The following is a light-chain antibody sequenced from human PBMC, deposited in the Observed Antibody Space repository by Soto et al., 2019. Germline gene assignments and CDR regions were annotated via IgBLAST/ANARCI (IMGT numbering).Light chain of an antibody. V-gene: IGKV3-20*01. CDR3: EQYGTSPRM. J-gene: IGKJ1*01. CDR2: GAT. Sequence: EIVLTQSPGTLSLSPGERATLSCRASQTVSRSFLGWYQQKSGQAPRLVMFGATNRAPGIPVRFSGRVSGTDFILTISRLEPEDFAVYYCEQYGTSPRMFGQGTKVDIK. CDR1: QTVSRSF.